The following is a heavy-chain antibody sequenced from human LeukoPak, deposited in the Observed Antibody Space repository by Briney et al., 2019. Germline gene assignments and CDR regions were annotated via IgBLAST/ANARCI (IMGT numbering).Heavy chain of an antibody. Sequence: PGGSLRLSCAASGFTFSSYWMSWVRQAPWKGLEWVANIKEDGSEKYYVDSVRGRFTISRDNAKNSLYLYMNSLRAEDTAVYYCATSYDILIGYFGSWGQGTLVTVSS. J-gene: IGHJ4*02. V-gene: IGHV3-7*01. D-gene: IGHD3-9*01. CDR1: GFTFSSYW. CDR2: IKEDGSEK. CDR3: ATSYDILIGYFGS.